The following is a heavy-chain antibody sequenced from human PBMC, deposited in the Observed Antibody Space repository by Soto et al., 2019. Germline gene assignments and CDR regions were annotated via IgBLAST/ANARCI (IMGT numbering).Heavy chain of an antibody. V-gene: IGHV5-51*01. J-gene: IGHJ6*04. Sequence: GESLKISCKGSGYSFTSYWIGWVRQMPGKGLEWMGIIYPGDSDTRYSPSFQGQVTISADKSISTAYLQWSSLKASDTAMYYCARLAYDSSGYYYYYYGMDVWGKGTTVTVAS. CDR2: IYPGDSDT. CDR1: GYSFTSYW. CDR3: ARLAYDSSGYYYYYYGMDV. D-gene: IGHD3-22*01.